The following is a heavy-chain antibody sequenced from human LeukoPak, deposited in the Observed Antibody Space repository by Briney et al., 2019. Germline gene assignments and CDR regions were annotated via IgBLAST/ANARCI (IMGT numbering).Heavy chain of an antibody. CDR2: TYYRFKWYS. J-gene: IGHJ3*02. D-gene: IGHD1-14*01. CDR1: GDSVSSNSAA. Sequence: SQTLSLTCAITGDSVSSNSAAWNWIRQSPSRGLEWLGRTYYRFKWYSDYAISVSSRITINPDTSNNQSSLRLNSVTPEDTAVYYCARDADGIDAFDIWGQGTMVTVSS. V-gene: IGHV6-1*01. CDR3: ARDADGIDAFDI.